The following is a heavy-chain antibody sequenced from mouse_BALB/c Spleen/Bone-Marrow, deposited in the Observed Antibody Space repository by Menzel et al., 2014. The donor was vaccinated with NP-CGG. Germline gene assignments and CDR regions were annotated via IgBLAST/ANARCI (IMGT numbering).Heavy chain of an antibody. Sequence: LQQSGSELVRPGASVKLFCKASGYTFTSYWMHWVKQRPGQGLEWIGNIYPGSGSTNYDEKFKSKATLTVDTSSSTAYMQLSSLTSEDSAVYYCRSYDYAMDYWGQRTSVTVSS. D-gene: IGHD1-1*01. CDR2: IYPGSGST. CDR3: RSYDYAMDY. V-gene: IGHV1S22*01. J-gene: IGHJ4*01. CDR1: GYTFTSYW.